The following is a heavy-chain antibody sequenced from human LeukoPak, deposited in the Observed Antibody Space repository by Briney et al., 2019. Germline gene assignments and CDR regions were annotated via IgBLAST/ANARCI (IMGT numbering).Heavy chain of an antibody. D-gene: IGHD2-2*01. J-gene: IGHJ4*02. Sequence: QPGGSLRLSCAASGFTFSTFAMHWVRQAPGKGLEWVAVISYDGNNKYYADSVKGRFNISRDNSKNTLYLQMNSLRPEDTAVYYCARGGSYCGSTSCLNARADYWGQGTLVIVS. V-gene: IGHV3-30-3*01. CDR2: ISYDGNNK. CDR3: ARGGSYCGSTSCLNARADY. CDR1: GFTFSTFA.